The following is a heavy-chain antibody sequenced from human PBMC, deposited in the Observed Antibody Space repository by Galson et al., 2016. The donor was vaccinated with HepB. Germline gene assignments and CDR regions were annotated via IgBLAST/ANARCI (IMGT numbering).Heavy chain of an antibody. V-gene: IGHV3-48*02. CDR3: ARGPRWLQLGYDFDY. J-gene: IGHJ4*02. CDR1: GFDFRCYA. CDR2: ISNTGSSI. Sequence: SLRLSCAASGFDFRCYAMNWVRQAPGKGLQWVSYISNTGSSINYADSVKGRLTVSRDNGRSSLFLQLDDLRDEDTAIYYCARGPRWLQLGYDFDYWGQGVLLTGSS. D-gene: IGHD5-24*01.